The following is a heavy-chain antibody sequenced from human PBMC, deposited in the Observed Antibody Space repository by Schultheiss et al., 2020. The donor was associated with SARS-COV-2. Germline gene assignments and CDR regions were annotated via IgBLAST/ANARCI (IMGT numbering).Heavy chain of an antibody. J-gene: IGHJ4*02. CDR2: IYPIDSDI. V-gene: IGHV5-51*01. CDR3: ARPGAYSSGWYYFDY. Sequence: GGSLRLSCKGSGYSFTSYWIGWVRQMPGKGLEWMAMIYPIDSDIRYSPSFQGQVTISADKSISTAYLQWSSLKASDTAMYYCARPGAYSSGWYYFDYWGQGTLVTVSS. D-gene: IGHD6-19*01. CDR1: GYSFTSYW.